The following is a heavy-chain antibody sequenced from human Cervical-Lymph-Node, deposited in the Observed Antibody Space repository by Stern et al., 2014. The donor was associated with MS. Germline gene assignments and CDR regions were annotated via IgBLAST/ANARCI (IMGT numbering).Heavy chain of an antibody. Sequence: VQLVESGGGVVQPGTSLRLSCAASGFTFRSYGMHWVRQAPGKGLEWVAPGWYDGSTAYYRNSVKGRFTISRDNSNNTLFLQMNSLTAEDTAVYYCARGHIPYAYNYLFDYWGQGTLVTVSS. CDR1: GFTFRSYG. D-gene: IGHD5-24*01. CDR3: ARGHIPYAYNYLFDY. V-gene: IGHV3-33*01. CDR2: GWYDGSTA. J-gene: IGHJ4*02.